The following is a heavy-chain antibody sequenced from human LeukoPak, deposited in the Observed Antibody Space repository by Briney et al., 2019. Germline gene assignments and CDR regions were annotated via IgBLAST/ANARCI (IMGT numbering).Heavy chain of an antibody. D-gene: IGHD6-19*01. J-gene: IGHJ5*02. CDR2: IDASGGST. CDR1: GFTFSSYA. CDR3: TKGSGSGWYGWFAP. Sequence: GSLRLSCAASGFTFSSYAMSWVRQAPGKGLEWVSSIDASGGSTYYADSVKGRFTISRDNSKNTFYLQMNSLRADDTAVYYCTKGSGSGWYGWFAPWGQGTLVTVSS. V-gene: IGHV3-23*01.